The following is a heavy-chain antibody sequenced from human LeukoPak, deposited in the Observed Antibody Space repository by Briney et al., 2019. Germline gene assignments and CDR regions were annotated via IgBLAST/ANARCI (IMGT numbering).Heavy chain of an antibody. D-gene: IGHD1-20*01. CDR2: IYYSGST. J-gene: IGHJ4*02. V-gene: IGHV4-59*11. Sequence: PSETLSLTCTVSGGSISSHYWSWLRQPPGKGLEWLGYIYYSGSTNYNPSLKSRVTISVDTSKNQFSLKLSSVTAADTAVYYCASGSNWNPFDYLGQGTLVTVSS. CDR3: ASGSNWNPFDY. CDR1: GGSISSHY.